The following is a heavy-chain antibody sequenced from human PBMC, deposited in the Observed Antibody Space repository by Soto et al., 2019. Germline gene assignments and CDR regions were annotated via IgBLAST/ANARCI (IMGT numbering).Heavy chain of an antibody. J-gene: IGHJ6*02. Sequence: GGSLRLSCAGSGFTFSNYATTCVRHAPGKGREWGSTTRSNGNYTYYADSVKGRFTVTRDNAQNTIFLEMSSMRAEAAAVYYCAKESMSVAVSAWRVYGMDVWGQGTTVTVSS. CDR2: TRSNGNYT. CDR3: AKESMSVAVSAWRVYGMDV. CDR1: GFTFSNYA. V-gene: IGHV3-23*01. D-gene: IGHD6-6*01.